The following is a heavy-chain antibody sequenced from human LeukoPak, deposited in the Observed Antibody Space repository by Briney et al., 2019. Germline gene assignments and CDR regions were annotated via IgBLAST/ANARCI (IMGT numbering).Heavy chain of an antibody. Sequence: PSETLSLTCTVSGGSISSSSYYWGWIRQPPGKGLEWIGSIYYSGSTYYNPSLKSRVTISVGTSKNQFSLKLSSVTAADTAVYYCARISDYVWGSYRSLDYWGQGTLVTVSS. CDR3: ARISDYVWGSYRSLDY. D-gene: IGHD3-16*02. V-gene: IGHV4-39*01. CDR1: GGSISSSSYY. CDR2: IYYSGST. J-gene: IGHJ4*02.